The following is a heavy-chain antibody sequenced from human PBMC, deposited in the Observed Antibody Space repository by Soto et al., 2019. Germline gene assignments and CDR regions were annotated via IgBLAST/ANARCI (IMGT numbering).Heavy chain of an antibody. CDR3: ARGRRYCTTTSCYPPALFPYGTDV. V-gene: IGHV1-8*01. CDR2: INPDSDNT. J-gene: IGHJ6*02. D-gene: IGHD2-2*01. CDR1: GYTFTNYD. Sequence: GASVKVSCKTSGYTFTNYDINWVRQAAGQGLEWMGWINPDSDNTGYAQKFQGRVTMTRDTSISTAYMELNSLRSEDTAVYYCARGRRYCTTTSCYPPALFPYGTDVWGQGTTVTVSS.